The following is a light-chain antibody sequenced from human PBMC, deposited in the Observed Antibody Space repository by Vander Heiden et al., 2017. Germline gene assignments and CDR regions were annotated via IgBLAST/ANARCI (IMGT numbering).Light chain of an antibody. CDR2: QDT. V-gene: IGLV3-1*01. J-gene: IGLJ1*01. CDR3: QAWDSSTFYV. Sequence: SYELTQPPSVSVSPGQTASITCSGDKLGDESASWYQQKPGQSPVLLIYQDTKRPSGIPERFSGSNSGNTSTLTISGTQAMDEADYYCQAWDSSTFYVFGTGTKVTVL. CDR1: KLGDES.